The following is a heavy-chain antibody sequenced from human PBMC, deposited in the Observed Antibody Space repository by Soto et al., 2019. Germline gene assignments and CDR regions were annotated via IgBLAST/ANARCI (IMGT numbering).Heavy chain of an antibody. CDR2: ISGSGGST. D-gene: IGHD3-10*01. CDR1: GFTFISYA. V-gene: IGHV3-23*01. CDR3: AKDRSRDYGSGSYWGY. J-gene: IGHJ4*02. Sequence: GGSLRLSCAASGFTFISYAMSWVRQAPGKGLEWVSAISGSGGSTYYADSVKGRFTISRDNSKSTLYLQMNSLRAEDTAVYYCAKDRSRDYGSGSYWGYWGQGTLVTVSS.